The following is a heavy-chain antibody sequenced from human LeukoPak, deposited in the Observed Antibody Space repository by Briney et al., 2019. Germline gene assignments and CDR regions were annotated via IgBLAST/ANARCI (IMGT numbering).Heavy chain of an antibody. Sequence: PLLIFCYASAYSFTSYGSYWVRQMPGKGLEWMGIIYCEDSESKYNHYFHGKVTISVDKSISTAYLQLLSLWASATAIYYYSRHGRYSSGSHYFDFWRRGILVSVSS. V-gene: IGHV5-51*01. CDR1: AYSFTSYG. CDR3: SRHGRYSSGSHYFDF. J-gene: IGHJ4*02. D-gene: IGHD6-19*01. CDR2: IYCEDSES.